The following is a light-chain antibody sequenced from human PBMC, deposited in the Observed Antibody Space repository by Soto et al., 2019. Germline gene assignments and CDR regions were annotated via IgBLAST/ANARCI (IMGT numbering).Light chain of an antibody. CDR3: QQRSSWPLT. Sequence: EIVLTQSPATLSLSPGERATLSCRASQSVSSQLAWYQQKPGQAPRLLIYDASNRATGIAARFSGSGSGTDFTLTISSLEPEDFAAYYCQQRSSWPLTFGGGSKVEIK. V-gene: IGKV3-11*01. CDR1: QSVSSQ. J-gene: IGKJ4*01. CDR2: DAS.